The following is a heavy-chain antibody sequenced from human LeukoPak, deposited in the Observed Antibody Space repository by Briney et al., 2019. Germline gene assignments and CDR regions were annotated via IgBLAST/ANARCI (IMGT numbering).Heavy chain of an antibody. CDR3: ANPGGAIAVAGVDY. J-gene: IGHJ4*02. D-gene: IGHD6-19*01. V-gene: IGHV3-30*18. CDR2: ISYDGSNK. CDR1: GFTFSSYG. Sequence: GGSLRLSCAASGFTFSSYGMHWVRQAPGKGLERVEVISYDGSNKYYADSVKGRFTISRDNSKNTLYLQMNSLRAEDTAVYYCANPGGAIAVAGVDYWGQGTLVTVSS.